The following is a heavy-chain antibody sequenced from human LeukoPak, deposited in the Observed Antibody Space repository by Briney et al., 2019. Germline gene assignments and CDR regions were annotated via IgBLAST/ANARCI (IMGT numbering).Heavy chain of an antibody. CDR3: ARAVTEYSYYYYYMDV. V-gene: IGHV4-34*01. J-gene: IGHJ6*03. D-gene: IGHD2-21*02. Sequence: PSETLSLTCAVYGGSFSGYYWSWIRQPPGKGLEWIGEINHSGSTNYNPSLKSRVTISVDTSKNQFSLKLSSVTAADTAVYYCARAVTEYSYYYYYMDVWGKGTTVTVSS. CDR2: INHSGST. CDR1: GGSFSGYY.